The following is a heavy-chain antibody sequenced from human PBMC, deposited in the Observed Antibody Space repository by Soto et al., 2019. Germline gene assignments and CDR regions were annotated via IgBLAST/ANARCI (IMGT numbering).Heavy chain of an antibody. CDR1: GYTFTSYY. V-gene: IGHV1-46*01. Sequence: ASVKVSFMASGYTFTSYYMHWVRQAPGQGLEWMGIINPSGGSTSYAQKFQGRVTMTRDTSTSTVYMELSSLRSEDTAVYYCARIPGIAAAGYGMDVWGQGTTVTVSS. CDR3: ARIPGIAAAGYGMDV. J-gene: IGHJ6*02. D-gene: IGHD6-13*01. CDR2: INPSGGST.